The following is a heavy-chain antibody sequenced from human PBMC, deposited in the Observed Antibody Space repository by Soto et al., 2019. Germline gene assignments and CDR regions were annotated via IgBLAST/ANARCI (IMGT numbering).Heavy chain of an antibody. Sequence: LSPTCTVSGGSISSGGYYWSWIRQHPGKGLEWIGYIYYSGSTYCNPSLKSRVTISVDTSKNQFSLKLSSVTAADTAVYYCASDSYGSLGLDYWGQGTLVTVSS. CDR1: GGSISSGGYY. J-gene: IGHJ4*02. V-gene: IGHV4-31*03. CDR3: ASDSYGSLGLDY. CDR2: IYYSGST. D-gene: IGHD5-18*01.